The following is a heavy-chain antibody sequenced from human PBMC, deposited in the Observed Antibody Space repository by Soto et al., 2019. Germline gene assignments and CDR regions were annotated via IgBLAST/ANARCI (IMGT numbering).Heavy chain of an antibody. J-gene: IGHJ6*03. D-gene: IGHD2-2*01. CDR1: GYTFTSYG. Sequence: GASVKVSCKASGYTFTSYGISWVRQAPGQGLEWMGWISAYNGNTNYAQKLQGRVTMTTDTSTSTAYMELRSLRSDDTAVYYCARDTGYCSSTSCRNYYYYYMDVWGKGTTVTV. CDR3: ARDTGYCSSTSCRNYYYYYMDV. V-gene: IGHV1-18*01. CDR2: ISAYNGNT.